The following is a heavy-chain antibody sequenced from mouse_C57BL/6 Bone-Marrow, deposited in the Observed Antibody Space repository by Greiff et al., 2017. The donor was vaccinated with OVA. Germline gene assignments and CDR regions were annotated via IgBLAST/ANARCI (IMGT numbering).Heavy chain of an antibody. CDR2: IYPGSGNT. D-gene: IGHD1-1*01. CDR3: ARFYYYGSSPYGYFDV. V-gene: IGHV1-76*01. J-gene: IGHJ1*03. Sequence: QVQLQQSGAELVRPGASVKLSCKASGYTFTDYYINWVKQRPGQGLEWIARIYPGSGNTYYNEKFKGKATLTAEKSSSTAYMQLSSLTSEDSAVYFCARFYYYGSSPYGYFDVWGTGTTVTVSS. CDR1: GYTFTDYY.